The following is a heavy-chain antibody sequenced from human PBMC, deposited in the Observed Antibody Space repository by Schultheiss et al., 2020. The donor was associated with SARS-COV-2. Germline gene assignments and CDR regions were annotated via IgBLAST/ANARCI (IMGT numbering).Heavy chain of an antibody. CDR3: ARASEHGYYYYAMDV. Sequence: GESLKISCAASGFTFSSYSMNWVRQAPGKGLEWVSSISSSSSYIYYADSVKGRFTISRDNSKNTLYLQMNSLRAEDTAVYYCARASEHGYYYYAMDVWGQGTTVTVSS. CDR1: GFTFSSYS. D-gene: IGHD1/OR15-1a*01. V-gene: IGHV3-21*04. J-gene: IGHJ6*02. CDR2: ISSSSSYI.